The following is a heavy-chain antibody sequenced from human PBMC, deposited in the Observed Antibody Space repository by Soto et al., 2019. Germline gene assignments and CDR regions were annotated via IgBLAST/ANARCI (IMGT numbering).Heavy chain of an antibody. Sequence: VASLKISCKVSGYTFTLYWISWVRQTPGKGLEWMGRIEHSDSYTVYNPSFQGHVAISVDKSINTAFLQWSTLEASDTAIYYCARHGPHDSPGYYYFDFWGQGALVTVSS. J-gene: IGHJ4*02. CDR2: IEHSDSYT. V-gene: IGHV5-10-1*01. CDR3: ARHGPHDSPGYYYFDF. D-gene: IGHD3-22*01. CDR1: GYTFTLYW.